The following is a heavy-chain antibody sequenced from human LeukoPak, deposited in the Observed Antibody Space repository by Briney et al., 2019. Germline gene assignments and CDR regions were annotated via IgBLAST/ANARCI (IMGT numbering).Heavy chain of an antibody. CDR2: IIPIFGTA. V-gene: IGHV1-69*13. J-gene: IGHJ3*02. Sequence: SVKVSCKASGYTFTSYGISWVRQAPGQGLEWMGGIIPIFGTANYAQKFQGRVTITADESTSTAYMELSSLRSEDTAVYYCARVGSGYPAHAFDIWGQGTMVTVSS. CDR3: ARVGSGYPAHAFDI. D-gene: IGHD3-22*01. CDR1: GYTFTSYG.